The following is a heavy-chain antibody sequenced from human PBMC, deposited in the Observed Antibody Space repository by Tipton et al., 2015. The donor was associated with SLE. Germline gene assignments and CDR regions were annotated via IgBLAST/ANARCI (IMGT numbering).Heavy chain of an antibody. CDR1: GGSFSGHY. D-gene: IGHD6-6*01. Sequence: LVQPSETLSLICAVYGGSFSGHYWSWIRQPPGKGLEWIGEINHSGSTNYNPSLKSRVTISVDTSKNQFSLKLRSVTAADTAVYYCAREGRGSSGFDYWGQGTLVTVSS. J-gene: IGHJ4*02. V-gene: IGHV4-34*01. CDR2: INHSGST. CDR3: AREGRGSSGFDY.